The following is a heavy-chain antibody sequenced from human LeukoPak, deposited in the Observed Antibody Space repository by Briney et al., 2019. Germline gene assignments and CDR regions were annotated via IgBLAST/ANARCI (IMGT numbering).Heavy chain of an antibody. D-gene: IGHD6-6*01. J-gene: IGHJ4*02. V-gene: IGHV4-61*02. CDR3: ARGYSTSSKGDFDY. CDR2: IYTSEIT. Sequence: SQTLSLTCTVSGGSISSGYYYWSWIRQPAGKGLEWIGRIYTSEITNYNPSLKSRVTMSGDTSKNQFSLKLSSVTAADTAVYYCARGYSTSSKGDFDYWGQGTLVTVSS. CDR1: GGSISSGYYY.